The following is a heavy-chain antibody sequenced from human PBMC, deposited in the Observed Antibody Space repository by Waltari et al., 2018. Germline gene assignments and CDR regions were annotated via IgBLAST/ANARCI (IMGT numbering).Heavy chain of an antibody. V-gene: IGHV3-23*01. CDR3: GKRGVFGSGNYFKNNWFDA. CDR2: ISGNGGGT. CDR1: EFTFSTYA. J-gene: IGHJ5*02. Sequence: GGSLRLSCATSEFTFSTYALSWFRQAPGKGLEWLSTISGNGGGTYYADSVKGRFTITRDFSKKTRYLQMNSLRAEDTAIYYCGKRGVFGSGNYFKNNWFDARGQGTLVTFSS. D-gene: IGHD3-10*01.